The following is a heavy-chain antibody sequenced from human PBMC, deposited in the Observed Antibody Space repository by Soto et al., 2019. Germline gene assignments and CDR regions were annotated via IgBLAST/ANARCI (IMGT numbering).Heavy chain of an antibody. J-gene: IGHJ3*02. CDR3: ARAVAGSFFAFDI. V-gene: IGHV1-2*04. CDR2: INPNSGGT. D-gene: IGHD6-19*01. CDR1: GYTFTGYY. Sequence: ASVKVSCKASGYTFTGYYMHWVRQAPGQGLEWMGWINPNSGGTNYAQKFQGWVTMTRDTSISTAYMELSRLRSDDTAVYYCARAVAGSFFAFDIWGQGTMVTVS.